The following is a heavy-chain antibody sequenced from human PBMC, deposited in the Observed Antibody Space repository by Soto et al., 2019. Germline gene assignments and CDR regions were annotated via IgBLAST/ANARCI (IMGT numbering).Heavy chain of an antibody. J-gene: IGHJ4*02. CDR2: INHSGST. V-gene: IGHV4-34*01. CDR3: ASTEYYFDY. Sequence: SVTLSLTCAVYGGSFSGYYWSWIRQPPGKGLEWIGEINHSGSTNYNPSLKSRVTISVDTSKNQFSLKLSSVTAADTAVYYCASTEYYFDYWGQGTLVTVSS. CDR1: GGSFSGYY. D-gene: IGHD4-17*01.